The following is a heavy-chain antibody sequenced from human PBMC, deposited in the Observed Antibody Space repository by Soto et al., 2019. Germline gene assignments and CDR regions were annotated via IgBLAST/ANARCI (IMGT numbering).Heavy chain of an antibody. Sequence: PSETLSLTCNVSGGPINSPDYYWSWIRQSPGKGLEWIGYLYFNGGTQYNPSLRTPVTMSLDTSKKHFSLKMRSVTAADTAVYYCARRRRNCSGGSCYSLRSSLRYFQHWGQGTLVTVSS. J-gene: IGHJ1*01. CDR2: LYFNGGT. V-gene: IGHV4-30-4*01. CDR3: ARRRRNCSGGSCYSLRSSLRYFQH. CDR1: GGPINSPDYY. D-gene: IGHD2-15*01.